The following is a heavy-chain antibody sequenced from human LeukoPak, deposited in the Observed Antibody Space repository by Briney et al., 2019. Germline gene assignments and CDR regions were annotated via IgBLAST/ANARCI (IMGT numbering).Heavy chain of an antibody. CDR2: ISYDGSNK. Sequence: PGRSLRLSCAASGFTFSSYAMHWVRQAPGKGLEWVAVISYDGSNKYYADSVKGRFTISRDNSKNTLYLHLNNLRAEDTAIYYCARGDTPTSTWVSFDIWGQGTMVTVSS. J-gene: IGHJ3*02. CDR3: ARGDTPTSTWVSFDI. V-gene: IGHV3-30*14. CDR1: GFTFSSYA. D-gene: IGHD6-13*01.